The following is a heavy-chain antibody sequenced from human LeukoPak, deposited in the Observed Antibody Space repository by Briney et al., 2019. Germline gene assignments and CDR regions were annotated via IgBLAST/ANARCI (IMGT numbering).Heavy chain of an antibody. J-gene: IGHJ4*02. CDR3: AKDVGSSWYENPLDY. Sequence: PGGTLRLSCAASGFTFSSYAMSWVRQAPGKGLEWVSAISGSGGSTYYADSVKGRFTISRDNSKNTLYLQMNSLRAENTAVYYCAKDVGSSWYENPLDYWGQGTLVTVSS. CDR2: ISGSGGST. D-gene: IGHD6-13*01. V-gene: IGHV3-23*01. CDR1: GFTFSSYA.